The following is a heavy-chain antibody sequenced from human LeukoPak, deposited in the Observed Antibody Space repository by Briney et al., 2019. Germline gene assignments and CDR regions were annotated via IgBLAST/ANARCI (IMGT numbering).Heavy chain of an antibody. J-gene: IGHJ4*02. D-gene: IGHD6-19*01. CDR3: ARGTYSSGWASRYYFDC. CDR2: IYHSGST. Sequence: SGTLSLTCAVSGGSISSSNWWSWVRQPPGKGLEWIGEIYHSGSTNYNPSLKSRVTISVDKSKNQFSLKLSSVTAADTAVYYCARGTYSSGWASRYYFDCWGQGTLVTVSS. V-gene: IGHV4-4*02. CDR1: GGSISSSNW.